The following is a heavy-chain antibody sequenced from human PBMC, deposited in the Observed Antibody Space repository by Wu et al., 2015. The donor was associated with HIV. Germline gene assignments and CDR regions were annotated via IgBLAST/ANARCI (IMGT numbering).Heavy chain of an antibody. CDR2: FNPNSGAT. Sequence: QVLLVQSGVEVKKPGASVKVSCKASGYTFTGYYIHWVRQAPEQGLEWMGWFNPNSGATDYARRFQGRVTMTGDTSISTVYMQLYRLTSDDTAVYYCARELIAAAGSPWGQGTQVTVSS. CDR1: GYTFTGYY. D-gene: IGHD6-13*01. CDR3: ARELIAAAGSP. V-gene: IGHV1-2*02. J-gene: IGHJ5*02.